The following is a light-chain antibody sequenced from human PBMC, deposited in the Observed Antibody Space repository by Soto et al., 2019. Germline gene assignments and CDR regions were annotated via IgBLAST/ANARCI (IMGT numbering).Light chain of an antibody. V-gene: IGKV3-20*01. CDR1: QSVSSSY. J-gene: IGKJ1*01. CDR3: QQYCSSPPWT. CDR2: GAS. Sequence: EIVLTQSPGTLSLSPGERATLSCRASQSVSSSYLAWYQQKPGQAPRLLIYGASSRATGNPDRFSGSGSGPDFTLTISRLEPEDFAVYYCQQYCSSPPWTFGQGTKVDIK.